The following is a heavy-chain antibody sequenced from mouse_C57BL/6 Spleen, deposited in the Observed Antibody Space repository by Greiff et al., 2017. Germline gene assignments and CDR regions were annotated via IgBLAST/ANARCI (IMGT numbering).Heavy chain of an antibody. CDR1: GYSITSGYY. D-gene: IGHD1-1*01. Sequence: EVQLQESGPGLVKPSQSLSLTCSVTGYSITSGYYWNWIRQFPGNKLEWMGYISYDGSNNYNPSLKNRISITRDTSKNQFFLKLNSVTTEDTATYYCAREFYGGDFDYWGQGTTLTVSS. V-gene: IGHV3-6*01. CDR2: ISYDGSN. CDR3: AREFYGGDFDY. J-gene: IGHJ2*01.